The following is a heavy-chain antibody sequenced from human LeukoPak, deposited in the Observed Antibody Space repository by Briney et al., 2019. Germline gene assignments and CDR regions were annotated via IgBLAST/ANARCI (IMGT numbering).Heavy chain of an antibody. CDR3: TKSPHPYYYDSSGYYRLHFDY. V-gene: IGHV3-23*01. D-gene: IGHD3-22*01. Sequence: HPGGSLRLSCAASGFTFSSYVMSWVRQAPGKGREWVSGISGSGGSTHYADSGRGRFTISRDNCKNTLYLQMNSVRAEDTAVYYCTKSPHPYYYDSSGYYRLHFDYWGQGTLVTVSS. CDR1: GFTFSSYV. J-gene: IGHJ4*02. CDR2: ISGSGGST.